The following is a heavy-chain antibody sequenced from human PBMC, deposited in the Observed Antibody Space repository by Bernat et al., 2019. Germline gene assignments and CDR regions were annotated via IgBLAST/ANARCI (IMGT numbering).Heavy chain of an antibody. V-gene: IGHV2-70*01. J-gene: IGHJ4*02. CDR3: ARIQARGGWLCGKVDW. CDR2: IDWDDDK. D-gene: IGHD6-19*01. Sequence: QVTLRESGPALVKPTQTLTLTCTFSGFSLSTSGMCVSWIRQPPGKALEWLALIDWDDDKYYSTSLKTRLTISKDTSKNQVVLTMTNMDPVDTATYYCARIQARGGWLCGKVDWWGQGTLVTVSS. CDR1: GFSLSTSGMC.